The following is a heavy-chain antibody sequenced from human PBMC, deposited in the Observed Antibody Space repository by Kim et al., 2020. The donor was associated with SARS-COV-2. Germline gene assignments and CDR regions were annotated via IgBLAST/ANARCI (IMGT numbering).Heavy chain of an antibody. CDR1: GYSFSTYW. J-gene: IGHJ4*02. V-gene: IGHV5-51*01. CDR2: IYPGDSDT. D-gene: IGHD3-10*01. Sequence: GESLKISCKGSGYSFSTYWLAWVRQTPGRGLEWMGIIYPGDSDTRYSPSFQGHVTMSADNSISTAYLPWTSLKASDTAIYYCARPLAAGSSYHFWGQGT. CDR3: ARPLAAGSSYHF.